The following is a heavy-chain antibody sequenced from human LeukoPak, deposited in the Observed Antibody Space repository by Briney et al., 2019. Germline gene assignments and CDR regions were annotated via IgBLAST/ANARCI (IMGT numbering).Heavy chain of an antibody. V-gene: IGHV4-34*01. CDR1: GGPFSGYY. D-gene: IGHD6-13*01. J-gene: IGHJ6*03. Sequence: SETLSLTCAVYGGPFSGYYWSWIRQPPGKGLEWIGEINHSGSTNYNPSLKSRVTISVDTSKNQFSLKLSSVTAADTAVYYCAGPNSSSLQYYYYYYMDVWGKGPRSPSP. CDR3: AGPNSSSLQYYYYYYMDV. CDR2: INHSGST.